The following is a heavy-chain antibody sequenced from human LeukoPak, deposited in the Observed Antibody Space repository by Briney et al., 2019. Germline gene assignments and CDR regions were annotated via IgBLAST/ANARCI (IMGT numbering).Heavy chain of an antibody. V-gene: IGHV1-69*04. CDR2: IIPIDGVE. J-gene: IGHJ3*02. CDR1: GGTFSSYA. D-gene: IGHD2-8*01. CDR3: ARALECTNGVCFGDDAFDI. Sequence: SVKVSCKASGGTFSSYAISWVRQAPGQGLEWMGRIIPIDGVENYAQKFQGRVTITADKLTSTAYMELSSLRSEDTAVYYYARALECTNGVCFGDDAFDIWGQGTMVTVSS.